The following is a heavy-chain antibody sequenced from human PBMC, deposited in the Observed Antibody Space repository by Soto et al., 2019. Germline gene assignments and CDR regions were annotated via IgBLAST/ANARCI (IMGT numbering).Heavy chain of an antibody. V-gene: IGHV4-61*01. CDR2: IYYSGST. CDR1: GGSVSSGSYY. Sequence: PSETLSLTCTVSGGSVSSGSYYWSWIRQPPGKGLEWIGYIYYSGSTNYNPSLKSRVTISVDTSKNQFSLKLSSVTAADTAVYYCARAEMATSEPLDYWGQGTLVTVSS. J-gene: IGHJ4*02. D-gene: IGHD5-12*01. CDR3: ARAEMATSEPLDY.